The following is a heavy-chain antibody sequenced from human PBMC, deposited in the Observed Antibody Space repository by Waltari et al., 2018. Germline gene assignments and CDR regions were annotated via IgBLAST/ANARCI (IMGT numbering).Heavy chain of an antibody. Sequence: EVQLLESGGGLVQPGGSLRLSCAASGFTFSSYAMSWVRQAPGKGLEWVSVIYSGGSTYYADSVKGRFTISRDNSKNTLYLQMNSLRAEDTAVYYCTKDSPSSSGAFDIWGQGTMVTVSS. CDR3: TKDSPSSSGAFDI. V-gene: IGHV3-23*03. CDR1: GFTFSSYA. CDR2: IYSGGST. D-gene: IGHD6-6*01. J-gene: IGHJ3*02.